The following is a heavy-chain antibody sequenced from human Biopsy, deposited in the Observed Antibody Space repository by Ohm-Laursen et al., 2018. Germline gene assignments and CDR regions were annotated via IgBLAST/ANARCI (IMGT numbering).Heavy chain of an antibody. CDR1: GFSVSSYD. V-gene: IGHV3-21*01. Sequence: GSLRLSCAASGFSVSSYDMNWVRQAPGKGLEWISYISETSSHIYDADSVRGRFTVARDIAKNSLYLQLNSLRVEDTAVYYCAGDSSRRAREGGMDVWGQGTTVTVSS. J-gene: IGHJ6*02. D-gene: IGHD6-6*01. CDR2: ISETSSHI. CDR3: AGDSSRRAREGGMDV.